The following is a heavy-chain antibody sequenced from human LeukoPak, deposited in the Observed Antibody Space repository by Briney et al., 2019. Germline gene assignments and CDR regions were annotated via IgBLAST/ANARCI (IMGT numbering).Heavy chain of an antibody. V-gene: IGHV3-48*03. CDR3: VSAYGGLLDY. CDR1: GFTFSTYE. CDR2: ISGSGTTI. J-gene: IGHJ4*02. D-gene: IGHD3-16*01. Sequence: GGSLRLSCAASGFTFSTYEMNWVRQVPGKGLEWVSYISGSGTTIYYADSVKGRFAISRDNTKNSMYLQMNSLRAEDTAVYYCVSAYGGLLDYWGQGTLVTVSS.